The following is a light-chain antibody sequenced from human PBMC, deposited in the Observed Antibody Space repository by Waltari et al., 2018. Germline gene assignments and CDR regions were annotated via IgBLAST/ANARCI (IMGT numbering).Light chain of an antibody. CDR3: CSFAFSSTTSVI. CDR1: SSDVGRYNL. V-gene: IGLV2-23*02. Sequence: QSALTQPASVSGSPGQSITISCTGTSSDVGRYNLVSLSQQYPGKAPKLIIYEVSKRPSGVSDRFSGSKSANTASLTISGLQDEDEADYYCCSFAFSSTTSVIFGGGTKLAVL. J-gene: IGLJ2*01. CDR2: EVS.